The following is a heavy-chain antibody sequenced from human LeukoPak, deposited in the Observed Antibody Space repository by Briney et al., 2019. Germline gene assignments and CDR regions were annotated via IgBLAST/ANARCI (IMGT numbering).Heavy chain of an antibody. Sequence: SETLSLTCAVSGVSFSNYYWCWIRQSPGKGLEWIGEINYSGTPTYNPSLKSRVTISVDVSKNQVSLNLRSVTAADTAVYYCARGRNKMLRGAIGAETKYYSCYYMDVWGRGTTVTVSS. J-gene: IGHJ6*03. CDR3: ARGRNKMLRGAIGAETKYYSCYYMDV. CDR1: GVSFSNYY. V-gene: IGHV4-34*01. D-gene: IGHD3-10*01. CDR2: INYSGTP.